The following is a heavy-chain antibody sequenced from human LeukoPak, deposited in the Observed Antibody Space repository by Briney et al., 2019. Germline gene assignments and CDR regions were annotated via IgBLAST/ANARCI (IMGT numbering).Heavy chain of an antibody. CDR3: AGHHYYGSGSYYSDY. CDR1: GFTISSYS. Sequence: GGSLRLSCAASGFTISSYSMNWVRQAPGKGLEWVSSISSSSSYIYYADSVKGRFTISRDNAKNSLYLQMNSLRAEDTAVYYCAGHHYYGSGSYYSDYWGQGTLVTVSS. D-gene: IGHD3-10*01. CDR2: ISSSSSYI. V-gene: IGHV3-21*01. J-gene: IGHJ4*02.